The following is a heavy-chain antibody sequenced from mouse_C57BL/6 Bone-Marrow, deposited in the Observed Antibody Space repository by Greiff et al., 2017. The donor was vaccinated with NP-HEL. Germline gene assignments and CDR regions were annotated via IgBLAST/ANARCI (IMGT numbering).Heavy chain of an antibody. D-gene: IGHD1-1*01. V-gene: IGHV5-17*01. CDR2: ISSGSSTI. CDR3: ARQDGSSTGYAMDY. Sequence: EVMLVESGGGLVKPGGSLKLSCAASGFTFSDYGMHWVRQAPEKGLEWVAYISSGSSTIYYADTVKGRFTISRDNAKNTLFLQMTSLRSEDTAMYYCARQDGSSTGYAMDYWGQGTSVTVSS. J-gene: IGHJ4*01. CDR1: GFTFSDYG.